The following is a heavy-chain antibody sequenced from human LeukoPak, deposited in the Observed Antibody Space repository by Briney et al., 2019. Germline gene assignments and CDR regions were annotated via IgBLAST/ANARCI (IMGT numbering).Heavy chain of an antibody. CDR1: GFTFTSYA. D-gene: IGHD3-10*01. J-gene: IGHJ4*02. Sequence: PGGSLRLSCAASGFTFTSYAMSWVRQAPGKGLEWVAVISSDGSDKYYADSGKGRFTISRDNSKNQLYLQINSLRTEDTAVYYCAKGVRGVIAYYFDFWGQGTLVTVSS. CDR3: AKGVRGVIAYYFDF. CDR2: ISSDGSDK. V-gene: IGHV3-30*18.